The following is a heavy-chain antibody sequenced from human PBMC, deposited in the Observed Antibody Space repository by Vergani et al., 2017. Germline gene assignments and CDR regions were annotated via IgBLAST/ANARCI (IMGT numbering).Heavy chain of an antibody. CDR2: IYYSGST. D-gene: IGHD3-3*01. CDR1: GGSISSSSYY. J-gene: IGHJ6*02. V-gene: IGHV4-39*01. CDR3: ARGLVGLRFLGWLSMAGYYYYGMDV. Sequence: QLQLQESGPGLVKPSETLSLTCTVSGGSISSSSYYWGWIRPPPGKGLEWIWSIYYSGSTYYNPALKSRVTISVDTSKNQFSLKLSSVTAADTAVYYCARGLVGLRFLGWLSMAGYYYYGMDVWGQGTTVTVSS.